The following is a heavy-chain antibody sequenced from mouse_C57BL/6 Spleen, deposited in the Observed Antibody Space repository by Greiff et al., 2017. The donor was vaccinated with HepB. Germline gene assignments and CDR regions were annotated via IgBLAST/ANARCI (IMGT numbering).Heavy chain of an antibody. CDR1: GYSITSGYY. Sequence: EVQLQQSGPGLVKPSQSLSLTCSVTGYSITSGYYWNWIRQFPGNKLEWMGYISYDGSNNYNPSLKNRISITRDTSKNQFFLKLNSVTTEDTATYYCARERGYDGYPYYFDYWGQGTTLTVSS. CDR3: ARERGYDGYPYYFDY. J-gene: IGHJ2*01. D-gene: IGHD2-3*01. CDR2: ISYDGSN. V-gene: IGHV3-6*01.